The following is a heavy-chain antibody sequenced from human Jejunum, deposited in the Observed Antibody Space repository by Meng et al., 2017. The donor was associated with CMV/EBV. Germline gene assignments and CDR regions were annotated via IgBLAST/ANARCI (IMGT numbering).Heavy chain of an antibody. D-gene: IGHD2-2*01. Sequence: NSMGWVRQAPGKGLGCVSVIYRGGSTYYADSVKGRFTISRDNSKNTLYLQMNSLRAEDTAVYYCARALGYCSSTSCSYYYYGMDVWGQGTTVTVSS. V-gene: IGHV3-53*01. CDR3: ARALGYCSSTSCSYYYYGMDV. J-gene: IGHJ6*02. CDR2: IYRGGST. CDR1: NS.